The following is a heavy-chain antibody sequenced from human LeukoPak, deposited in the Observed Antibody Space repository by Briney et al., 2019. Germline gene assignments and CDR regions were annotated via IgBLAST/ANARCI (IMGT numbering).Heavy chain of an antibody. CDR2: IFYSGST. D-gene: IGHD3-22*01. CDR3: ARVYYDSSGYLGFDY. Sequence: SETLSLTCTVSGGSISTSNYYWGWIRQPPGKGLEWIGNIFYSGSTYYSPSLKSRVTMSVDTSKNQFSLKLSSVTAADTAVYYCARVYYDSSGYLGFDYWGQGTLVTVSS. V-gene: IGHV4-39*07. J-gene: IGHJ4*02. CDR1: GGSISTSNYY.